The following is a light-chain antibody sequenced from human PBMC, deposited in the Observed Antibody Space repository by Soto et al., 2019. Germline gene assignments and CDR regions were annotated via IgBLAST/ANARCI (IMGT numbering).Light chain of an antibody. V-gene: IGKV3-11*01. J-gene: IGKJ2*01. Sequence: EIVLKQSPATLSLSPGERATLSCRASQSVSSYLAWYQQKPGQAPSLLIYDASNRATDIPARFSGSRSGTDFTLTINSLEPEDFAVYYCQQRFNWPRTFGQGTKLEIK. CDR2: DAS. CDR3: QQRFNWPRT. CDR1: QSVSSY.